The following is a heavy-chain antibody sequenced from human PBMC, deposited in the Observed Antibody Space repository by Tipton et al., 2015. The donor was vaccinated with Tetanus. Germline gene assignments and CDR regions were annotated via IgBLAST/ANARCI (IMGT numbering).Heavy chain of an antibody. CDR3: ARDKAEMATIDPFDY. D-gene: IGHD5-24*01. CDR2: IKSDGSIV. Sequence: SLRLSCVGSGFTFSNYWMDWVRQAPGKGLVWVSRIKSDGSIVSYADSVKGRFTISRDNAKNTLCLQMNSLRAEDTAVYYCARDKAEMATIDPFDYWGQGTLVTVSS. J-gene: IGHJ4*02. V-gene: IGHV3-74*01. CDR1: GFTFSNYW.